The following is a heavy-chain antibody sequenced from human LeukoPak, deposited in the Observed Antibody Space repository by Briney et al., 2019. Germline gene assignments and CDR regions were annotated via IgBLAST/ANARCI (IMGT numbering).Heavy chain of an antibody. CDR1: GFNVSNNY. D-gene: IGHD2-21*02. CDR2: IYSAGNT. J-gene: IGHJ4*02. V-gene: IGHV3-66*01. CDR3: ARSGSDYLFFDY. Sequence: GGSLRLSCAASGFNVSNNYMSWVRQAPGKGLECVSAIYSAGNTYYADSVKGRFIISRDNSKNTLYLQMNSLRAEDTAVYFCARSGSDYLFFDYWGQGTLVTVSS.